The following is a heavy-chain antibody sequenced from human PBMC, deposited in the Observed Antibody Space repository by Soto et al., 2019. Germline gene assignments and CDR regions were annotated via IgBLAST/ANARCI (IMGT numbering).Heavy chain of an antibody. D-gene: IGHD6-25*01. J-gene: IGHJ4*02. CDR2: TYHRGST. Sequence: SETLSLTCSVSGVFISSYFWSWIRQAPGRGLEWIGYTYHRGSTNYSPSLRSRVAISLDTSENQFSLKVNSVTAADTAVYYCARIGGYHGPLDYWGQGTPVTVSS. CDR1: GVFISSYF. CDR3: ARIGGYHGPLDY. V-gene: IGHV4-59*01.